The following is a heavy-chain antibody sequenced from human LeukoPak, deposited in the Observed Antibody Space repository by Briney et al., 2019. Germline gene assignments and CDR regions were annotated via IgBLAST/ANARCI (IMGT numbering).Heavy chain of an antibody. V-gene: IGHV3-20*01. CDR3: ARGYTPDAFDI. J-gene: IGHJ3*02. D-gene: IGHD1-1*01. CDR1: GFTFDDYG. Sequence: GGSLRLSCAASGFTFDDYGMSWVRQAPGKGLEWVSGINWNGGSTGYADSVKGRFTISRDNAMNSLYLQVNSLRAEDTALYHCARGYTPDAFDIWGQGTMVTVSS. CDR2: INWNGGST.